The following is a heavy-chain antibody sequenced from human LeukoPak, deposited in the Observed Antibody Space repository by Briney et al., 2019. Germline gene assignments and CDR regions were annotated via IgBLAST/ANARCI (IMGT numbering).Heavy chain of an antibody. J-gene: IGHJ6*02. D-gene: IGHD4-17*01. CDR3: ARPQRAVTTFYYYYYGMDV. V-gene: IGHV1-2*02. CDR1: GYTFTGYY. Sequence: ASVKVSCKASGYTFTGYYIHWVRQAPGQGLEWMGWINPNSGGTNYAQKFQGRVTMTRDTSISTAYMELSRLRSDDTAVYYCARPQRAVTTFYYYYYGMDVWGQGTTVTVSS. CDR2: INPNSGGT.